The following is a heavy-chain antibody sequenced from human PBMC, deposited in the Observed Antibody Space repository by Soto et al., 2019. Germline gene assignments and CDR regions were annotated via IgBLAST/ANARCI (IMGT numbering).Heavy chain of an antibody. Sequence: EVQLVESGGGLVQPGGSLRLSCAASGFTFSSYWMHWVRQAPGKGLVWVSRINSDGSSTSYADSVKGRFTISRDNAKNTLYLQMNSLRAEDTAVYYCARAVTGTTRGYWFDPWGQGTLVTVSS. V-gene: IGHV3-74*01. CDR2: INSDGSST. D-gene: IGHD1-20*01. CDR1: GFTFSSYW. J-gene: IGHJ5*02. CDR3: ARAVTGTTRGYWFDP.